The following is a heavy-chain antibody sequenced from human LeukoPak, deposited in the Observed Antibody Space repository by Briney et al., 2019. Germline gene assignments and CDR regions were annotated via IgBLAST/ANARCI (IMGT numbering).Heavy chain of an antibody. D-gene: IGHD6-19*01. CDR3: ARHQRGSGWSNFDY. CDR2: IYYSGST. CDR1: GGSISFYY. J-gene: IGHJ4*02. Sequence: SETLSLTCSVSGGSISFYYWSWIRQPPGKGLEWIGYIYYSGSTNYNPSLKSRVTISVDTSKNQFSLKLSSVTAADTAVYYCARHQRGSGWSNFDYWGQGTLVTVSS. V-gene: IGHV4-59*08.